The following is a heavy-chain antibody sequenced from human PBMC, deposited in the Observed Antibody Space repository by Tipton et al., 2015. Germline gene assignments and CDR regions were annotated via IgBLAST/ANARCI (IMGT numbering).Heavy chain of an antibody. V-gene: IGHV4-4*02. Sequence: TLSLTCTVSGGSVSGSNWWSWVRQSPGKGLEWIGEIHHSGSTNYNPSLKSRVTISVDKSKNHLSLKLNSLTAADTAVYYCARVSQQLVVNGFDIWGQGTMVTVS. CDR2: IHHSGST. J-gene: IGHJ3*02. CDR1: GGSVSGSNW. CDR3: ARVSQQLVVNGFDI. D-gene: IGHD6-13*01.